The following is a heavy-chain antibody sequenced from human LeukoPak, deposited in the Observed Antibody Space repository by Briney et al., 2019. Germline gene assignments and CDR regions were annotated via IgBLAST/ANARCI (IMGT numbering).Heavy chain of an antibody. V-gene: IGHV3-48*03. CDR1: GFTFSSFE. J-gene: IGHJ3*02. CDR3: ARWSTQRDAFDI. D-gene: IGHD1-1*01. CDR2: ISSSDTT. Sequence: GGSLRLSCAASGFTFSSFEMHWVRQGPGKGLEWVSYISSSDTTSYADSVKGRFAISRDNAKNSLYLQLNSLRLEDTAVYYCARWSTQRDAFDIWGQGTMVTVSS.